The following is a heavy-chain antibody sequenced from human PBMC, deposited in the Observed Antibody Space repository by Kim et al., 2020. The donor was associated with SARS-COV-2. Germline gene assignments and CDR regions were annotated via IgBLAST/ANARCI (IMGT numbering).Heavy chain of an antibody. J-gene: IGHJ6*02. CDR3: TTDPPHYGMDV. Sequence: TYYAAPVKGRFTISRDDSKNTLYLQMNSLTTEDPAVYFCTTDPPHYGMDVWGQGTTVTVSS. CDR2: T. V-gene: IGHV3-15*01.